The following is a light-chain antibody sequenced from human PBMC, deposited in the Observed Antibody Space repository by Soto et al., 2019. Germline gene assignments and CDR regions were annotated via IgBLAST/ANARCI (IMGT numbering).Light chain of an antibody. J-gene: IGLJ2*01. Sequence: QSVLTQPPSVSGAPGQRVTISCTGSSSNIGAGYDVHWYQQLPGTAPKLLIYGNSNRPSGVPDRFSGSKSGTSASLAITGLQAEDEADYHRQSYDSSLRGVVFGGGTTLPVL. CDR2: GNS. V-gene: IGLV1-40*01. CDR3: QSYDSSLRGVV. CDR1: SSNIGAGYD.